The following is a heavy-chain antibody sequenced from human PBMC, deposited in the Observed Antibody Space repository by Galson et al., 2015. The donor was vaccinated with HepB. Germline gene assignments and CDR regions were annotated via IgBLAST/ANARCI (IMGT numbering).Heavy chain of an antibody. Sequence: SVKVSCKASGYTFTASVIHWVRQAPGQRLEWMGRINAGYGDTRYSQKFQGRVTITRDTSARTAYMEVTSLTSEDTAVYYCARRGGGEDLSSGNGYLDLWGRGTLVTVSS. CDR3: ARRGGGEDLSSGNGYLDL. CDR1: GYTFTASV. J-gene: IGHJ2*01. V-gene: IGHV1-3*01. CDR2: INAGYGDT. D-gene: IGHD1-26*01.